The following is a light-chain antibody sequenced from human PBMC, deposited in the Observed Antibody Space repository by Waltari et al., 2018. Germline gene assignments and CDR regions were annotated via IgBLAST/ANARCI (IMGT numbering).Light chain of an antibody. CDR3: QKYNTYPYT. CDR2: ASS. J-gene: IGKJ3*01. Sequence: IDMTQSPSSLSASVGDRLTVTCRASQDIGNFLAWYHQTPGKRPELLIYASSTLQAGVPSRFSCSGSGTDFTLTVSNLQPEDVATYYCQKYNTYPYTFGPGTKVDI. V-gene: IGKV1-27*01. CDR1: QDIGNF.